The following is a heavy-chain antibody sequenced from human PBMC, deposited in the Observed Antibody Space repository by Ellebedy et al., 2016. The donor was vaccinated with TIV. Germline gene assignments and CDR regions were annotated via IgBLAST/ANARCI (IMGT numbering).Heavy chain of an antibody. CDR3: AKPRSGYDAFDS. V-gene: IGHV3-23*01. Sequence: GGSLRLSXAASGFTFNNYAMSWVRQGPGRGLEWVSVVSAYGDDTYYPDSVKGRFTISRDNSRNTLFLEMNSLTADDTAIYYCAKPRSGYDAFDSWGQGTLFTVSS. J-gene: IGHJ4*02. D-gene: IGHD5-12*01. CDR1: GFTFNNYA. CDR2: VSAYGDDT.